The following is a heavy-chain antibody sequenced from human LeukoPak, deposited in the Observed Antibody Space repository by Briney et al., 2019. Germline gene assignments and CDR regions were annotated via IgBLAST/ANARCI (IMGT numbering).Heavy chain of an antibody. Sequence: PSETLSLTCPVSGGSMSGYYWSWIRQPPGKGPELIGYVHSSGGTGYNPSLKSRVTISVDTSKSQFSLGLRSVTTADTAVYYCARGGWSIDFWGRGTLVTVSS. CDR1: GGSMSGYY. J-gene: IGHJ2*01. V-gene: IGHV4-59*01. D-gene: IGHD2-15*01. CDR2: VHSSGGT. CDR3: ARGGWSIDF.